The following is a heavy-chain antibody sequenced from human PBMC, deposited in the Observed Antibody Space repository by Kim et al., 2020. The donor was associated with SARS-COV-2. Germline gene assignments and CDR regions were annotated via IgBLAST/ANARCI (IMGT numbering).Heavy chain of an antibody. J-gene: IGHJ4*02. Sequence: ASVKVSCKASGYIFTHNYMHWVRQAPGQGLEWMGIINPSGGSTTYAQKFQGRVTMTRDTSTSTVYMELSTLRSEDTAVYYCARDFGKLVLGDYWGQGTLVTVSS. CDR1: GYIFTHNY. D-gene: IGHD6-13*01. CDR3: ARDFGKLVLGDY. V-gene: IGHV1-46*01. CDR2: INPSGGST.